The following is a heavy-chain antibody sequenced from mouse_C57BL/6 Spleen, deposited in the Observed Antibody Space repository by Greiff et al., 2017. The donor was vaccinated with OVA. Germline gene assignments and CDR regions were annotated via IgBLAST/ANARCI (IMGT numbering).Heavy chain of an antibody. V-gene: IGHV1-26*01. J-gene: IGHJ1*03. D-gene: IGHD2-5*01. CDR1: GYTFTDYY. Sequence: VQLQQSGPELVKPGASVKISCKASGYTFTDYYMNWVKQSHGKSLEWIGDINPNNGGTSYNQKFKGKATLTVDKSSSTAYMELRSLTSEDSAVYYCARGDYSNHWYFDVWGTGTTVTVSS. CDR2: INPNNGGT. CDR3: ARGDYSNHWYFDV.